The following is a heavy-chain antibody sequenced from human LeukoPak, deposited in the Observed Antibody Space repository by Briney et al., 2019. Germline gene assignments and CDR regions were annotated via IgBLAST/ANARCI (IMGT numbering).Heavy chain of an antibody. Sequence: GGSLRLSCAASGFTFSSYWMSWVRQAPGKGLEWVANIKQDGSEKYYVDSVKGRFTISRDNAKNSLYLQMNSLRAEDTAAYYCATSVVVAAISFDYWGQGTLVTVSS. D-gene: IGHD2-15*01. J-gene: IGHJ4*02. CDR1: GFTFSSYW. CDR2: IKQDGSEK. V-gene: IGHV3-7*01. CDR3: ATSVVVAAISFDY.